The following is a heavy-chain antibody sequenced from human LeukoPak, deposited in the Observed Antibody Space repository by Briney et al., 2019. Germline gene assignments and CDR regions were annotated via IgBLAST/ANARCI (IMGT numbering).Heavy chain of an antibody. V-gene: IGHV3-33*01. D-gene: IGHD3-22*01. J-gene: IGHJ5*02. CDR2: IWYDGSNK. CDR3: ARDFIGDSSGYYPHNWFDP. CDR1: GFTFSSYG. Sequence: GGSLRLSCAASGFTFSSYGMHWVRQAPGKGLEWVAVIWYDGSNKYYADSVKGRFTISRDNSKNTLYLQMNSLGAEDTAVYYCARDFIGDSSGYYPHNWFDPWGQGTLVTVSS.